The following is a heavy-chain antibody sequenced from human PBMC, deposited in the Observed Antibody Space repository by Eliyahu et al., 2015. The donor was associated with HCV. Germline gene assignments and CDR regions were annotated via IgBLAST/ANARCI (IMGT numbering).Heavy chain of an antibody. CDR1: GFXFTNXW. D-gene: IGHD2/OR15-2a*01. Sequence: EVQLVESGGGLVKPGGSLRLSCAASGFXFTNXWMXWVRQAPGRGLEWVGRIKTKTEGGAKDYAAPVKARFTISRDDKENTLYLQMNNLKTEDTAVYYCTTLAIITDIIGVSYWGQGALVTVSS. V-gene: IGHV3-15*01. J-gene: IGHJ4*02. CDR2: IKTKTEGGAK. CDR3: TTLAIITDIIGVSY.